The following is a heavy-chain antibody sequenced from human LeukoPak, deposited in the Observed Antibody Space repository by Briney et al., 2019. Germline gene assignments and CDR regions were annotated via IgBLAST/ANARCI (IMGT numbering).Heavy chain of an antibody. J-gene: IGHJ4*02. D-gene: IGHD6-19*01. Sequence: SETLSLTCAVYGGSFSGYYWSWIRQPPGKGLEWIGEINHSGSTNYNPSLKSRVTISVDTSKNQFSLKLSSVTAADTAVYYRAVIAVAGIDFDYWGQGTLVTVSS. CDR1: GGSFSGYY. CDR2: INHSGST. V-gene: IGHV4-34*01. CDR3: AVIAVAGIDFDY.